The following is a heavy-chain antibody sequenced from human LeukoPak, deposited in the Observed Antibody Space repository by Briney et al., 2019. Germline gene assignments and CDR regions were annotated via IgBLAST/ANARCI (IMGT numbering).Heavy chain of an antibody. CDR3: ARDNYHTC. CDR1: GFTFSNSW. Sequence: GGSLRLSCAASGFTFSNSWMHWVRQTPGKRLVWVSRIDTDGTNTHYAAPAKGRFSISRDNAKNTLYLQMNRLRAEDTAVYYCARDNYHTCWGQGTMVTVSS. CDR2: IDTDGTNT. J-gene: IGHJ3*01. D-gene: IGHD5-24*01. V-gene: IGHV3-74*01.